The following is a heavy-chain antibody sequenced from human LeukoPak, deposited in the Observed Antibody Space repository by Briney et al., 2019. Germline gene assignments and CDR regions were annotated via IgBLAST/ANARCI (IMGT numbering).Heavy chain of an antibody. CDR3: ARAPIPYDRSRTDYRFDP. D-gene: IGHD3-16*01. J-gene: IGHJ5*02. V-gene: IGHV4-59*01. Sequence: PSETLSLTCSVSGGSISSYYWSWIRQPPGKGLEWIGYIYYSGSTNYNPSLKSRVTISLDTSKSQFSLKLTSVTAADTAVYYRARAPIPYDRSRTDYRFDPWGQGTLVTVAS. CDR2: IYYSGST. CDR1: GGSISSYY.